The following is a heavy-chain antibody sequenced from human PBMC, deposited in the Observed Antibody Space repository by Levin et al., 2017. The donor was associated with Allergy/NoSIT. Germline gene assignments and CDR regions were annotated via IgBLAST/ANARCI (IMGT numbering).Heavy chain of an antibody. CDR1: GFTFSGYG. CDR2: ISGRGDST. D-gene: IGHD4-17*01. Sequence: LSLTCAASGFTFSGYGMSWVRQAPGKGLEWVSSISGRGDSTYYADSVKGRFTISRDNSKNTLYLQMNSLRAEDTAIYYCARVPSTVTTLNWFDPWGQGTLVTVSS. CDR3: ARVPSTVTTLNWFDP. J-gene: IGHJ5*02. V-gene: IGHV3-23*01.